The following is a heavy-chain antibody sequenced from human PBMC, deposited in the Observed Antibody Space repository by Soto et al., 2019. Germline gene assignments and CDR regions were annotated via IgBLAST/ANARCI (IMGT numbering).Heavy chain of an antibody. CDR3: ARGEYSSSWYGPRGYYYGMDV. CDR2: ISSSGSTI. V-gene: IGHV3-11*01. CDR1: GFTFSDYY. Sequence: QVPLVESGGGLVKPGGSLRLSCAASGFTFSDYYMSWIRQAPGKGLEWVSYISSSGSTIYYADSVKGRFTISRDNAKNSLYLQMNSLRAEDTAVYYCARGEYSSSWYGPRGYYYGMDVWGQGTTVTVSS. J-gene: IGHJ6*02. D-gene: IGHD6-13*01.